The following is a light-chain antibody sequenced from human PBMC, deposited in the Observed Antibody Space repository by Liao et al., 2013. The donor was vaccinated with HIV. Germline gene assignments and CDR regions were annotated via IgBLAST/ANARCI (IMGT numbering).Light chain of an antibody. CDR1: KLEDKF. V-gene: IGLV3-1*01. CDR3: QAWDSSTDLV. J-gene: IGLJ3*02. CDR2: QDS. Sequence: SYDLTQSSSVSVSPGQTASITCSGDKLEDKFVCWFQQKPGQSPVLVIYQDSKRPSGIPERFSGSNSGNTATLTISGSQAMDEADYYCQAWDSSTDLVFGGGTKLTVL.